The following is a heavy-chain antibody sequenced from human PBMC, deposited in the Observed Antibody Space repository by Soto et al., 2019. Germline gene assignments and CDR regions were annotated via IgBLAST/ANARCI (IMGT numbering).Heavy chain of an antibody. CDR1: VGSISSGDYF. Sequence: PSETLSLTCSVSVGSISSGDYFWSWIRQRPGKGLEWIGYIYYRGATYSNPSLRSRLTISIDTSKNQFSLKLSSVTAADTAVYYCARATYDSSGYFDYWGQGALVTVS. CDR3: ARATYDSSGYFDY. D-gene: IGHD3-22*01. J-gene: IGHJ4*02. CDR2: IYYRGAT. V-gene: IGHV4-31*03.